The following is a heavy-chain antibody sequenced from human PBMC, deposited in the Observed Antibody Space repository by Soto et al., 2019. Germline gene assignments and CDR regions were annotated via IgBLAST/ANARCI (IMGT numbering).Heavy chain of an antibody. CDR3: ARGGRDCSSTSCYDYYYYYGMDV. J-gene: IGHJ6*02. CDR2: INHSGST. D-gene: IGHD2-2*01. V-gene: IGHV4-34*01. CDR1: GGSFSGYY. Sequence: SETLSLTCAVYGGSFSGYYWSWIRQPPGKGLEWIGEINHSGSTNYNPSLKSRVTISVDTSKNQFSLKLSSVTAADTAAYYCARGGRDCSSTSCYDYYYYYGMDVWGQETTVTVSS.